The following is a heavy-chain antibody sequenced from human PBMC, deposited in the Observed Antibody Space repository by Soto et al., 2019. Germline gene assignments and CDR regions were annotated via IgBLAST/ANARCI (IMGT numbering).Heavy chain of an antibody. CDR1: EFTFSSYA. V-gene: IGHV3-23*01. J-gene: IGHJ4*02. CDR2: ISGSGAST. CDR3: AKEYDSSGYYYAANFDY. D-gene: IGHD3-22*01. Sequence: QPGGSLRLSCAASEFTFSSYAMSWVRQAPGKGLEWVSVISGSGASTYYAESVKGRFTISRDNSKNTLHLQMNSLRAEDTAVYYCAKEYDSSGYYYAANFDYWGQGTLVTVSS.